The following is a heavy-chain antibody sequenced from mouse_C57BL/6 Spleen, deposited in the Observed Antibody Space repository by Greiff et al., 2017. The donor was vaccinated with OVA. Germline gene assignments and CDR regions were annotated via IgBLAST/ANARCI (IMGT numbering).Heavy chain of an antibody. CDR1: GYAFTNYL. V-gene: IGHV1-54*01. CDR2: INPGSGGT. CDR3: ARQLTGRYYFDY. D-gene: IGHD4-1*01. Sequence: VKLQESGAELVRPGTSVKVSCKASGYAFTNYLIEWVKQRPGQGLEWIGVINPGSGGTNYNEKFKGKATLTADKSSSTAYMQLSSLTSEDSAVYFCARQLTGRYYFDYWGQGTTLTVSS. J-gene: IGHJ2*01.